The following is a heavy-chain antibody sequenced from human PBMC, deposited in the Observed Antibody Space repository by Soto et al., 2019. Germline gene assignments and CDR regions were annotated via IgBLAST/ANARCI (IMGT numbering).Heavy chain of an antibody. Sequence: ASVKVSCKASGYTFTVYYMHWVRQAPGQGLEWMGWINPNSGGTNYAQKFQGRVTMTRDTSISTAYMELSRLRSDDTAVYYCARGLEDYYGMDVWGQGTTVTVSS. CDR3: ARGLEDYYGMDV. CDR1: GYTFTVYY. J-gene: IGHJ6*02. D-gene: IGHD1-1*01. CDR2: INPNSGGT. V-gene: IGHV1-2*02.